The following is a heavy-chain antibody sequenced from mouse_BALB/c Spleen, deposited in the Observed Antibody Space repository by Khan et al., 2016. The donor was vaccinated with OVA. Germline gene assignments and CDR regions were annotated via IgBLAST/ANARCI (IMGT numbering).Heavy chain of an antibody. CDR1: GYSITSDYA. J-gene: IGHJ3*01. Sequence: EVKLLESGPGLVKPSQSLSLTCTVTGYSITSDYAWNWIRQFPGNKLEWMGYISYSGSTTYNPSLKSRISITRYSSKNQFFLQLTSVTTEDTATYYCARWFTYWGQGTMVTESA. V-gene: IGHV3-2*02. CDR3: ARWFTY. CDR2: ISYSGST.